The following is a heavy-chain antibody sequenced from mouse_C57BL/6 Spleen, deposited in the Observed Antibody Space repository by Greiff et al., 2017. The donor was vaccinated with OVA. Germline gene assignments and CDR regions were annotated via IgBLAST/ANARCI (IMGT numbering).Heavy chain of an antibody. CDR2: IWSGGST. J-gene: IGHJ1*03. CDR1: GFSLTSYG. CDR3: ARYYDYDEGSYWYFDV. D-gene: IGHD2-4*01. Sequence: VQLQQSGPGLVQPSQSLSITCTVSGFSLTSYGVHWVRQSPGKGLEWLGVIWSGGSTDYNAAFISRLSISKDNSKSQVFFKMNSLQADDTAIYYCARYYDYDEGSYWYFDVWGTGTTVTVSS. V-gene: IGHV2-2*01.